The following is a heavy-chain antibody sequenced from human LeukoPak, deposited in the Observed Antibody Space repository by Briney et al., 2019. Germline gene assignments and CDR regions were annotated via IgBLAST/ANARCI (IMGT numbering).Heavy chain of an antibody. V-gene: IGHV3-48*03. CDR2: ISSSGSTI. CDR1: GFTFSSYE. J-gene: IGHJ4*02. CDR3: ARDFSWNYRRVSFDY. D-gene: IGHD1-7*01. Sequence: PGGSLRLSCAASGFTFSSYEMNWVRQAPGKGLEWVSYISSSGSTIYYADSVKGRFTISRDNAKNSLYLQMNSLRAEDTAVYYCARDFSWNYRRVSFDYWGQGTLVTVSS.